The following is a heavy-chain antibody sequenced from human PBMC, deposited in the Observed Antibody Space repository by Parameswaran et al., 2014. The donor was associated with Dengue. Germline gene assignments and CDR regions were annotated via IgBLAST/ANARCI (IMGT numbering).Heavy chain of an antibody. CDR1: GGSFTDTDYH. V-gene: IGHV4-39*01. CDR2: IYFTGST. Sequence: SETLSLTCTVSGGSFTDTDYHWGWVRQPPGKGLEWLGTIYFTGSTSYNPALESRLAMTVDTSKHQFSLKLRSLTAADTAVYYCARHPRLHYFQRSGFYYDALDIWGQGTVVTVSS. CDR3: ARHPRLHYFQRSGFYYDALDI. J-gene: IGHJ3*02. D-gene: IGHD3-22*01.